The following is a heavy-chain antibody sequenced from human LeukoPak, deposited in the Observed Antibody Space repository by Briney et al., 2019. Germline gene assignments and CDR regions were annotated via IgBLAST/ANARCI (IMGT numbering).Heavy chain of an antibody. CDR1: GVSISSYY. J-gene: IGHJ6*02. V-gene: IGHV4-59*01. CDR2: IYYSGST. D-gene: IGHD3-10*01. Sequence: SETLSLTCTVSGVSISSYYWSWIRQPPGKGLEWIGYIYYSGSTNYNPSLKSRDTISVDTSKNQFSLKLSSVTAADTAVYYCARDRAYYGSGSYYMPWGYYYYYGMDVWGQGTTVTVCS. CDR3: ARDRAYYGSGSYYMPWGYYYYYGMDV.